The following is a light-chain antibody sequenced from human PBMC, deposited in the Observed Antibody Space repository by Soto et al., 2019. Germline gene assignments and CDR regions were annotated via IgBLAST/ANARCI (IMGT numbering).Light chain of an antibody. CDR3: QQYENRPT. Sequence: ETQMTQSRSSMSASVGDRVTITCQASQNINNYLNWYQQKPGRVPKLLIYDASNLEAGVPSRFRGSGSGTDFTFTISRLQPEDIATYYCQQYENRPTSGQGTRLEI. CDR1: QNINNY. V-gene: IGKV1-33*01. J-gene: IGKJ5*01. CDR2: DAS.